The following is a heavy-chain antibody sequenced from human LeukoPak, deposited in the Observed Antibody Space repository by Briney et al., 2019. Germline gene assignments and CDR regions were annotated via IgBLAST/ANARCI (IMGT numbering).Heavy chain of an antibody. Sequence: GGSLRLSCAASGFTFSSYAMHWVRQAPGKGLEWVAVISYDGSNKYCADSVKGRFTISRDNSKNTLYLQMNSLRAEDTAVYYCASPLVEYSSSWYFDYWGQGTLVTVSS. CDR2: ISYDGSNK. J-gene: IGHJ4*02. D-gene: IGHD6-13*01. V-gene: IGHV3-30-3*01. CDR1: GFTFSSYA. CDR3: ASPLVEYSSSWYFDY.